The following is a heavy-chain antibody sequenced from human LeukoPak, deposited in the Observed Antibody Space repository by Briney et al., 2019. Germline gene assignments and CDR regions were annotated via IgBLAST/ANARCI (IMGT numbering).Heavy chain of an antibody. CDR1: GFNFDDYT. CDR2: VAWDGGGT. J-gene: IGHJ4*02. CDR3: ARDATGSSSWYYFDY. V-gene: IGHV3-43*01. D-gene: IGHD6-13*01. Sequence: GGSLRLSCAASGFNFDDYTMHWVRQAPGKGLEWVSLVAWDGGGTFFADSVKGRFTISRDNSKNTLYLQMNSLRAEDTAVYYCARDATGSSSWYYFDYWGQGTLVTVSS.